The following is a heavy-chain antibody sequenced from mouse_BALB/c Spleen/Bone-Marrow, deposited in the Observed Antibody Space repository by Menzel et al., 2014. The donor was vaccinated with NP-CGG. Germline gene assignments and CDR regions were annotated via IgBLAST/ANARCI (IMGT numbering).Heavy chain of an antibody. Sequence: EVQLQQSGPELVKPGASVKMSCTASGYTFTSYIMHWVKQKPGQGLEWIGYINPYNDGTKYNEKFKGKATLTSDKSSSTAYMEPSSLTADDSAVDYCARRWLPYAMDYWGQGTSVTVSS. CDR2: INPYNDGT. D-gene: IGHD2-3*01. CDR1: GYTFTSYI. V-gene: IGHV1-14*01. CDR3: ARRWLPYAMDY. J-gene: IGHJ4*01.